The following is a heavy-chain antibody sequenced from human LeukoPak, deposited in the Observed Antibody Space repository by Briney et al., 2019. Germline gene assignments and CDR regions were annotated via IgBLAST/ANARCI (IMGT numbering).Heavy chain of an antibody. CDR2: IKQDGSEK. D-gene: IGHD6-19*01. V-gene: IGHV3-7*01. J-gene: IGHJ4*02. Sequence: GGSLRLSCAASGFTFSSYEMNWVRQAPGKGLEWVANIKQDGSEKYYVDSVKGRFTISRDNAKNSLYLQMNSLRAEDTAVYYCARDLLAVASTGIGFDYWGQGTLVTVSS. CDR1: GFTFSSYE. CDR3: ARDLLAVASTGIGFDY.